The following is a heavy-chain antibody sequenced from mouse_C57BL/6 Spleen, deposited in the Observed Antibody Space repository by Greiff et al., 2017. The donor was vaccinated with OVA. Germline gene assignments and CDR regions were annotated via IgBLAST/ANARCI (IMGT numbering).Heavy chain of an antibody. CDR2: IYPSDSET. V-gene: IGHV1-61*01. J-gene: IGHJ2*01. D-gene: IGHD2-4*01. CDR3: AREGAYDYSNLDY. Sequence: QVQLQQPGAELVRPGSSVKLSCKASGYTFTSYWMDWVKQRPGQGLEWIGNIYPSDSETHYNQKFKDKATLTVDKSSSTAYMQLSSLTSEDSAVYYCAREGAYDYSNLDYWGQGTTLTVSS. CDR1: GYTFTSYW.